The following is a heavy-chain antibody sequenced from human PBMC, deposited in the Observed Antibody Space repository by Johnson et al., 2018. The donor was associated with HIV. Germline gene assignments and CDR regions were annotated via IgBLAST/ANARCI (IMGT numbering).Heavy chain of an antibody. CDR3: ARENYVLGAFDI. Sequence: QVQLMESGGGVVQPGRSLRLSCAASGFTFSSYAIHWVRQAPGKGLEWVAVISYDGSNKYYADSVKGRFTISRDNSKNTLYLQMNSLRAEDTAVYYCARENYVLGAFDIWGQGTMVTVSS. D-gene: IGHD1-7*01. J-gene: IGHJ3*02. CDR2: ISYDGSNK. CDR1: GFTFSSYA. V-gene: IGHV3-30*04.